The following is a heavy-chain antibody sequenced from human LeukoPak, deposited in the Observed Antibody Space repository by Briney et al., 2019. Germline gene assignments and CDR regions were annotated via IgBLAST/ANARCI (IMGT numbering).Heavy chain of an antibody. J-gene: IGHJ4*02. D-gene: IGHD3-22*01. Sequence: SETLSLTCAVYGGSFSGYYWSWIRQPPGKGLEWIGEVNHSGSTNYNPSLMSRVTISVDTSKNQFSLKLSSVTAEDTAVYYCARHPNPRYYYDSSGYRYYFDYWGQGTLVTVSS. CDR2: VNHSGST. CDR1: GGSFSGYY. CDR3: ARHPNPRYYYDSSGYRYYFDY. V-gene: IGHV4-34*01.